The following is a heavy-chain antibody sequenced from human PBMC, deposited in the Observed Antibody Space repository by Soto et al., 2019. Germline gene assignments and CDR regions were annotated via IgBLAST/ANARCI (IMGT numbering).Heavy chain of an antibody. J-gene: IGHJ6*03. Sequence: QVQLVQSGAEVKKPGSSVKVSCKASGGTFSSYTISWVRQAPGQGLEWMGRIIPILGIANYAQKFQGRVTITADKSTSTAYMELSSLRSEDTAVYYCARAEIGPAAAKNYYYYTDVWGKGTTVTVSS. D-gene: IGHD2-2*01. CDR2: IIPILGIA. CDR1: GGTFSSYT. V-gene: IGHV1-69*02. CDR3: ARAEIGPAAAKNYYYYTDV.